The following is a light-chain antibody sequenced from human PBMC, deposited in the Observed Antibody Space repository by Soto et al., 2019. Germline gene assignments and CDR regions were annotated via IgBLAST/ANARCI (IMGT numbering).Light chain of an antibody. CDR3: QQYNSYPWT. V-gene: IGKV1-5*03. Sequence: DIQMTQSPSTLSASVGDRVTITCRASQSISSWLAWYQQKPGKAPKVLIYKASSLESGVPSRFSGSGSGNEFTLTISSLQPDDFANYYCQQYNSYPWTLGQGT. CDR2: KAS. CDR1: QSISSW. J-gene: IGKJ1*01.